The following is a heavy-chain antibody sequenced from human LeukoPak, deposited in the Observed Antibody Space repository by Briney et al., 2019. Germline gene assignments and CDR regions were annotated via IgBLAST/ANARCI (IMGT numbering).Heavy chain of an antibody. CDR1: GYTFTSYA. V-gene: IGHV1-3*01. Sequence: VASVKVSCKASGYTFTSYAMHWVRQAPGQRLEWMGWINAGNGNTKYSQKFQGRVTITRDTSISTAYMDLSSLRSDDTAVYYCARGRRILLGDTNAGDFFDYWGQGTLVTVSS. J-gene: IGHJ4*02. CDR2: INAGNGNT. D-gene: IGHD1-26*01. CDR3: ARGRRILLGDTNAGDFFDY.